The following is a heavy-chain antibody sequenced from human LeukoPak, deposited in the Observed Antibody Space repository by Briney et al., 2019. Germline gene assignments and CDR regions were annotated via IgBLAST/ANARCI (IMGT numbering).Heavy chain of an antibody. D-gene: IGHD6-13*01. CDR3: ARDFIAAAGTDPFDY. J-gene: IGHJ4*02. V-gene: IGHV1-46*01. Sequence: GASVKVSCKASGYTFTSYYMHWVRQAPGQGLEWMGIINPSGGSTGYAQKFQGRVTMTRDMSTSTVYMELSSLRSEDTAVYYCARDFIAAAGTDPFDYWGQGTLVTVSS. CDR1: GYTFTSYY. CDR2: INPSGGST.